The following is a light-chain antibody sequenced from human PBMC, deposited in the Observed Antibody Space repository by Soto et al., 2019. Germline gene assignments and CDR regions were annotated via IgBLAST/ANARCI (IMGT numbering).Light chain of an antibody. CDR2: KAS. CDR3: QQYYSYPWT. CDR1: QSIDNL. Sequence: DIHVTQSPSTLSASVGDRVAITCRASQSIDNLLVWYQQKPGKAPKLLIYKASKLESGVPSGFSSSGSGTAFTLTINSLQPDDFATYYWQQYYSYPWTVGQGTKVEIK. J-gene: IGKJ1*01. V-gene: IGKV1-5*03.